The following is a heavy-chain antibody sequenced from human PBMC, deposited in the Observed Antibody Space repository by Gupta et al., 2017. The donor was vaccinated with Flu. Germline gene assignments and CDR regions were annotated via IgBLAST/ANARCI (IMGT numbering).Heavy chain of an antibody. D-gene: IGHD4-17*01. CDR2: IDPSDSYT. Sequence: EVQLVQSGAEVKKPGESLRISCKGSGYRFTSYWLSWVRQMPGKGLEWMGRIDPSDSYTNYSPSFQGHVTISADKSISTAYLQWSSLKASDTAMYYCATDYGDYLSYWGQGTLVTVSS. J-gene: IGHJ4*02. CDR3: ATDYGDYLSY. CDR1: GYRFTSYW. V-gene: IGHV5-10-1*01.